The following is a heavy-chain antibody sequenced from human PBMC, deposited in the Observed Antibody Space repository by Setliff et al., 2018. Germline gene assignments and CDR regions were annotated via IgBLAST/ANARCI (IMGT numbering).Heavy chain of an antibody. J-gene: IGHJ4*02. CDR1: GGTFSIFV. CDR2: IIPMFDKA. Sequence: GASVKVSCKASGGTFSIFVFGWVRQAPGQGLEWMGGIIPMFDKARYAQKFQGRVTITADESTTTVFMELSNLRSEDTAVYFCARGLSTDTDSWGQGTLVTVSS. V-gene: IGHV1-69*13. D-gene: IGHD4-4*01. CDR3: ARGLSTDTDS.